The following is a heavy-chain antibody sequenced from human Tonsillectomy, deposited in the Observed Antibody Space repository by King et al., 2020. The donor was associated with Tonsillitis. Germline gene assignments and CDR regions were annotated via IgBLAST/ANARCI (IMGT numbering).Heavy chain of an antibody. J-gene: IGHJ4*02. CDR1: GGAISSSSYY. Sequence: QLQESGPGLLKPSETLSLTCTVSGGAISSSSYYWGWIRQPPGEGLEWSGSISYSGSTYYNPSLKSRDTISVDTSKNQFSLKLSSVTAADTAVYYCASPSGDYDSSGYYCWGQGTLVTVSS. D-gene: IGHD3-22*01. V-gene: IGHV4-39*01. CDR3: ASPSGDYDSSGYYC. CDR2: ISYSGST.